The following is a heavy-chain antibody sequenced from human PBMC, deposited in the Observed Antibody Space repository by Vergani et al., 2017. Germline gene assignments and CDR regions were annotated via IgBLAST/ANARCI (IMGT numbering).Heavy chain of an antibody. D-gene: IGHD3-3*01. CDR3: AKDNEITIFGVANYGMDV. V-gene: IGHV3-33*06. Sequence: QVQLVESGGGVVQPGRSLRLSCAASGFTFSSYGMHWVRQAPGKGLEWVAVIWYDGSNKYYADSVKGRFTISRDNSKNTLYLQMNSLRAEDTAVYYCAKDNEITIFGVANYGMDVWGQGTTVTVSS. J-gene: IGHJ6*02. CDR2: IWYDGSNK. CDR1: GFTFSSYG.